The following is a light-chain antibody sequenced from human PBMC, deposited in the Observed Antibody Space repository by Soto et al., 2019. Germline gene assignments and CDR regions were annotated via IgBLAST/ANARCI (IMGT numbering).Light chain of an antibody. CDR1: QNIRTW. Sequence: DIQMTQSPSTLSASVGDRVTITCRASQNIRTWLAWYQQKPGKAPKRLIYDASSLKSGVPSRFSGGGSGTEFTLTISSLQPDDFTTYYCQQYNTNPWTFGQGTKVDIK. CDR2: DAS. CDR3: QQYNTNPWT. J-gene: IGKJ1*01. V-gene: IGKV1-5*01.